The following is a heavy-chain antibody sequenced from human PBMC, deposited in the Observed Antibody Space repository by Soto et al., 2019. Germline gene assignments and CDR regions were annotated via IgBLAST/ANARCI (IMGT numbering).Heavy chain of an antibody. Sequence: RASVKVSCKVSGYTLTELSMHWVRQAPGKGLEWMGGFDPEDGETIYAQKFQGRVTMTEDTSTDTAYMELSSLRSEDTAVYYCATTKDCSGGSCYLGGAFDIWGQGTMVTVSS. V-gene: IGHV1-24*01. J-gene: IGHJ3*02. CDR3: ATTKDCSGGSCYLGGAFDI. CDR1: GYTLTELS. D-gene: IGHD2-15*01. CDR2: FDPEDGET.